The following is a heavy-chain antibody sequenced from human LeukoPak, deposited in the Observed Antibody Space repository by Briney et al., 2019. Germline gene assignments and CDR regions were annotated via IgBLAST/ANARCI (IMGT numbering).Heavy chain of an antibody. J-gene: IGHJ4*02. V-gene: IGHV3-74*01. CDR2: IASDGSST. CDR1: GFTFSSYW. CDR3: AKDMSYYYDSSGSTFDY. D-gene: IGHD3-22*01. Sequence: AGGSLRLSCAASGFTFSSYWMNWVRQAPGKGLVWVSRIASDGSSTTYADSVKGRFSISRDNAKNTLYLQMNSLRAEDTALYYCAKDMSYYYDSSGSTFDYWGQGTLVTVSS.